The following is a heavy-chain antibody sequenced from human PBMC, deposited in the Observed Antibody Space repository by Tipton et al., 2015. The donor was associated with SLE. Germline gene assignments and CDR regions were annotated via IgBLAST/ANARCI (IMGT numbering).Heavy chain of an antibody. V-gene: IGHV3-23*03. CDR2: IYTIGTT. Sequence: SLRLSCEASGFNFRTSSMTWVRQAPGKGLEWVSLIYTIGTTSYADSVRGRFTLSRDNSKNTLYLQMNSLRVDDTAVYYCAKDHESPRQKVVVGGATPGENWFDPWGQGTLVTVSS. J-gene: IGHJ5*02. CDR1: GFNFRTSS. CDR3: AKDHESPRQKVVVGGATPGENWFDP. D-gene: IGHD2-15*01.